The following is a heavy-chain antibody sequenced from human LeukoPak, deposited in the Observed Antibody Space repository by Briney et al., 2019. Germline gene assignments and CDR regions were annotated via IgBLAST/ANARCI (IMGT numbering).Heavy chain of an antibody. V-gene: IGHV3-30*03. J-gene: IGHJ4*02. CDR3: ARVRGDYYDRFPDY. Sequence: PGGSLRLSCAASGFTFSSYGMHWVRQAPGKGLEWVAVISYDGSNKYYADSVKGRFNISRDNSKNTLYLQMNSLRAEDTAVYYCARVRGDYYDRFPDYWGQGTLVTVSS. CDR1: GFTFSSYG. CDR2: ISYDGSNK. D-gene: IGHD3-22*01.